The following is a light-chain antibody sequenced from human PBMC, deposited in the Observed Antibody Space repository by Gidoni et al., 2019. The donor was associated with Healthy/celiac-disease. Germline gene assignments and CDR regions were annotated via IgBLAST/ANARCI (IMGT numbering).Light chain of an antibody. CDR2: DAS. CDR3: QQRSNWPPWT. Sequence: EIVLTQSPATLSLSPGERATRSCRASQRVSSYLAWYQQKPGQAPRLLIYDASNRATGIPARFSGSGSGTDFTLTISSLEPEDFAVDYCQQRSNWPPWTFXXXTKVEIK. CDR1: QRVSSY. V-gene: IGKV3-11*01. J-gene: IGKJ1*01.